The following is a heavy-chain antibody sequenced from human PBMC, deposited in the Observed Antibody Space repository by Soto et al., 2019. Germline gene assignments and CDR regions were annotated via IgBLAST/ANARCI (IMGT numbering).Heavy chain of an antibody. D-gene: IGHD3-10*01. CDR1: GFTFSSYW. Sequence: PGGSLRLSCAASGFTFSSYWMHWVRQAPGKGLVWVSRINSDGSSTSYADSVKGRFTISRDNAKNTLYLQMNSLRAEDTAVYYCARDLRLLWFGADQNYWGQGTLVTVSS. CDR2: INSDGSST. CDR3: ARDLRLLWFGADQNY. J-gene: IGHJ4*02. V-gene: IGHV3-74*01.